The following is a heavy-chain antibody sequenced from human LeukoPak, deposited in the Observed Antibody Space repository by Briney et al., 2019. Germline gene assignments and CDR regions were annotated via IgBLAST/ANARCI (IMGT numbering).Heavy chain of an antibody. CDR2: ISYDGSNK. D-gene: IGHD4-17*01. J-gene: IGHJ3*02. Sequence: GGSLRLSCAASGFTFSSYGMHWVRQAPGKGLEWVAVISYDGSNKYYADSVKGRFTISRDNSKNTLYLQMNSLRAEDTAVYYCAKLPTTVTTNLAFDIWGQGQWSPSLQ. CDR3: AKLPTTVTTNLAFDI. V-gene: IGHV3-30*18. CDR1: GFTFSSYG.